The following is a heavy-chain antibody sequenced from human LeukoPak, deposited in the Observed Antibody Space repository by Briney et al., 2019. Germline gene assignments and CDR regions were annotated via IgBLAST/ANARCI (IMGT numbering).Heavy chain of an antibody. Sequence: SQTLSLTCTVSGSSISSGDYYWSWIRQPPGKGLEWIGYIYYSGSTYYNPSLKGRVTISVDTSENQFSLRLSSVTAADTAVYYCARTSRTGEPEYFQHWGQGTLVTVSS. CDR2: IYYSGST. CDR3: ARTSRTGEPEYFQH. D-gene: IGHD2-8*02. J-gene: IGHJ1*01. V-gene: IGHV4-30-4*01. CDR1: GSSISSGDYY.